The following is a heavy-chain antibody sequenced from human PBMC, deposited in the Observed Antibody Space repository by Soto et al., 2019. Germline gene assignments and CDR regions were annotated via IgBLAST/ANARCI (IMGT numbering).Heavy chain of an antibody. CDR1: GGSISSSNW. V-gene: IGHV4-4*02. Sequence: QVQLQESGPGLVKPSGTLSLTCAVSGGSISSSNWWSWVRQPPGKGLEWIGEIDHSGSTNYNPSRKSRVTISVDKSKNQFSLKLSSVTAADTAVYYCARYYDFWSGYSKRGGWFDPWGQGTLVTVSS. D-gene: IGHD3-3*01. CDR3: ARYYDFWSGYSKRGGWFDP. CDR2: IDHSGST. J-gene: IGHJ5*02.